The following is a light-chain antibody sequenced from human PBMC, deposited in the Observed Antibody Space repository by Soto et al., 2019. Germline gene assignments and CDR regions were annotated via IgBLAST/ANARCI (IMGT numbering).Light chain of an antibody. CDR1: QRVSTSY. CDR3: HQYGSSPFT. V-gene: IGKV3-20*01. J-gene: IGKJ4*01. Sequence: EIVLTQSPGTLSLSPGERATLSCRASQRVSTSYLAWYQQKPGQAPRLLIYATSNRATGIPDRFSGSGSRTDFSLTISRLEPEDFAVYYCHQYGSSPFTFGGGTKVEIK. CDR2: ATS.